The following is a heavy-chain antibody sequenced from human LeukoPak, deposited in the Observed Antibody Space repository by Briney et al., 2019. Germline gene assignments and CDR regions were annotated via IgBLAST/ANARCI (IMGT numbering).Heavy chain of an antibody. J-gene: IGHJ4*02. Sequence: GRSLRLSCAVSGFTFTSYGMYWVRQAPGKGLEWVAAISYDGSNQYYADSVKGRFTISRDNSKNTLYLQMNSLRPEDTAVYYCAKEGASGWYGDYWGQGTLVTVSS. CDR1: GFTFTSYG. CDR2: ISYDGSNQ. V-gene: IGHV3-30*18. CDR3: AKEGASGWYGDY. D-gene: IGHD6-19*01.